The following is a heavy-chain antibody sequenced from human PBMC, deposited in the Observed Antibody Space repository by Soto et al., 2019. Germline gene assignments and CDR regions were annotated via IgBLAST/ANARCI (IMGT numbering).Heavy chain of an antibody. CDR1: GFTFSSYA. J-gene: IGHJ2*01. CDR2: ISYDGSNK. Sequence: QVQLVESGGGVVQPGRSLRLSCAASGFTFSSYAMHWVRQAPGKGLEWVAVISYDGSNKYYADSVKGRFTISRDNSKNTLYRKMNSLRAEDRVVYYCARDHTTVVRGGERGYFALWGRGTLVTVSS. CDR3: ARDHTTVVRGGERGYFAL. V-gene: IGHV3-30-3*01. D-gene: IGHD3-10*01.